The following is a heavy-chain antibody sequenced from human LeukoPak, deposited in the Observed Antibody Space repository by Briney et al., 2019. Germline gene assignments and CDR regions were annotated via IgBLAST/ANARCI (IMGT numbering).Heavy chain of an antibody. CDR3: AKEAAAGTYCYDMDV. Sequence: PGGSLRLSCAASGFTFSSYGMHWVRQAPGKGLEWVAGISYDGSNKYYADSVKGRFTISRDNSKNTLYLQMNSLRGEDTAVYHCAKEAAAGTYCYDMDVWGQGTTVSVSS. CDR2: ISYDGSNK. D-gene: IGHD6-13*01. J-gene: IGHJ6*01. V-gene: IGHV3-30*18. CDR1: GFTFSSYG.